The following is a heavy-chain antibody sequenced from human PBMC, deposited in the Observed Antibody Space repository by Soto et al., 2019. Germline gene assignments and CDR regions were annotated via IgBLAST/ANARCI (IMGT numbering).Heavy chain of an antibody. CDR3: AKAVATTIDIDY. D-gene: IGHD1-26*01. J-gene: IGHJ4*02. V-gene: IGHV3-23*01. CDR1: GFTYTNYA. CDR2: ISGSGSST. Sequence: GGSQRLSCAASGFTYTNYAMSWVRQAPGKGLQWVSAISGSGSSTYYADSVKGRFTISRDNSKNTLYLQMNGLTAEDTATYYCAKAVATTIDIDYWGQGTLVTVSS.